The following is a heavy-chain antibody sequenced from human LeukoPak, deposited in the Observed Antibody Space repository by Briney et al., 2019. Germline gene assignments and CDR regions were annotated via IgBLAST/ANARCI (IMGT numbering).Heavy chain of an antibody. V-gene: IGHV3-33*01. D-gene: IGHD4-17*01. Sequence: PGRSLRLSCAASGFTFSSYGMHWVRQAPGKGLEWVAVIWYDGSNKYYADSVKGRFTISRDNSKNTLYLQMNSLRAEDTAVYYCARELMLVRRPDYGDYVDYWGQGTLVTVSS. CDR2: IWYDGSNK. CDR1: GFTFSSYG. CDR3: ARELMLVRRPDYGDYVDY. J-gene: IGHJ4*02.